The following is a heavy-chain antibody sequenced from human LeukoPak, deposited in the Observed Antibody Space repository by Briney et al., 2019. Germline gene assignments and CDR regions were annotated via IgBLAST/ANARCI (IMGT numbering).Heavy chain of an antibody. CDR3: ARAYDILTGPFDY. D-gene: IGHD3-9*01. V-gene: IGHV3-66*01. Sequence: GGSLRLSCAASGFTFNSYAMSWVRQAPGKGLEWVSVIYSGGSTYYADSVKGRFTISRDNSKNTLYLQMNSLRAEDTAVYYCARAYDILTGPFDYWGQGTLVTVSS. J-gene: IGHJ4*02. CDR2: IYSGGST. CDR1: GFTFNSYA.